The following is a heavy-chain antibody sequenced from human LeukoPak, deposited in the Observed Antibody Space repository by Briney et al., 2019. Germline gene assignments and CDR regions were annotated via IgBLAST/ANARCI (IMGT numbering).Heavy chain of an antibody. V-gene: IGHV4-39*01. Sequence: SETLSLTCAVYGGSFSGYYWGWIRQPPGKGLEWIGSIYYSGSTYYNPSLKSRVTISVDTSKNQFSLKLSSVTAADTAVYYCARHQSIVVVPAAIPTGHWFDPWGQGTLVTVSS. J-gene: IGHJ5*02. CDR2: IYYSGST. D-gene: IGHD2-2*02. CDR3: ARHQSIVVVPAAIPTGHWFDP. CDR1: GGSFSGYY.